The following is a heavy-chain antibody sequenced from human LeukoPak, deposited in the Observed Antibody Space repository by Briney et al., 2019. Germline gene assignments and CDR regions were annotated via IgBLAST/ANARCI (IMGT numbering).Heavy chain of an antibody. CDR1: GFTLSSYW. CDR3: ARAVRRYSSTSCFDY. V-gene: IGHV3-74*01. Sequence: QPGGSLRLSCAASGFTLSSYWMHWVRQAPGKGLLWVSRINSDGSSTSYADSVKGRFTISRDNSKNTLYLQMNSLRAEDTAVYYCARAVRRYSSTSCFDYWGQGTLVTVSS. J-gene: IGHJ4*02. CDR2: INSDGSST. D-gene: IGHD2-2*01.